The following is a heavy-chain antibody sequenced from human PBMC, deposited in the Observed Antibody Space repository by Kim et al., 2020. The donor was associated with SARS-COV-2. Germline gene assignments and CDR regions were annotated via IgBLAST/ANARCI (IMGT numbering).Heavy chain of an antibody. Sequence: TPALNSRVTISVDTSKNQFSLKLSSVTAADTAVYYCASQAGILGWWLDYWGQGTLVTVSS. CDR3: ASQAGILGWWLDY. V-gene: IGHV4-39*01. D-gene: IGHD2-21*01. J-gene: IGHJ4*02.